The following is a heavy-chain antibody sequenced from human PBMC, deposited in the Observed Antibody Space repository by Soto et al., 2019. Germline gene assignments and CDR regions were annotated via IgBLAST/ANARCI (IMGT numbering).Heavy chain of an antibody. CDR2: ISPKIGST. D-gene: IGHD7-27*01. CDR1: GYTFTDFF. V-gene: IGHV1-2*04. J-gene: IGHJ4*02. Sequence: AAVKVSCMPSGYTFTDFFIHWVRQAPGQGLEWMGWISPKIGSTYYAQKFHGWVTLTRDTSTTTVYMELTRLKSDDTAIYYCARNTQITGDGFDFWGQGTLVTVSS. CDR3: ARNTQITGDGFDF.